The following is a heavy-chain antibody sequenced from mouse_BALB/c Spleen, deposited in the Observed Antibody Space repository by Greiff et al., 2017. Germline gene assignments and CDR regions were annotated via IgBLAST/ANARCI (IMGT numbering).Heavy chain of an antibody. Sequence: EVQLVESGGGLVKLGGSLKLSCAASGFTFSSYYMSWVRQTPEKRLELVAAINSNGGSTYYPDTVKGRFTISRDNAKNTLYLQMSSLKSEDTALYYCARHYYDYDGFAYWGQGTLVTVSA. J-gene: IGHJ3*01. V-gene: IGHV5-6-2*01. CDR2: INSNGGST. D-gene: IGHD2-4*01. CDR3: ARHYYDYDGFAY. CDR1: GFTFSSYY.